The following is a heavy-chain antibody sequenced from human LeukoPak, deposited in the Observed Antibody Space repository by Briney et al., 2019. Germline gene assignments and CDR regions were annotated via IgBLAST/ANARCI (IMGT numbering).Heavy chain of an antibody. Sequence: PSETLSLTCTVSGGSIDTYYWSWIRQPPGKGLEWIGEINHSGSTNYNPSLKSRVTISVDKSKNQFSLKLSSVTAADTAVYYCARGSSIPFDIWGQGTMVTVSS. CDR2: INHSGST. CDR3: ARGSSIPFDI. J-gene: IGHJ3*02. V-gene: IGHV4-34*01. D-gene: IGHD6-19*01. CDR1: GGSIDTYY.